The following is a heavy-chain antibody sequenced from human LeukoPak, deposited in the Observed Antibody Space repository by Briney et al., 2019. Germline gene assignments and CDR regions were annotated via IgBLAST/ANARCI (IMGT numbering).Heavy chain of an antibody. V-gene: IGHV4-39*01. CDR1: GYSISSSSYY. CDR2: IYYSGST. D-gene: IGHD6-13*01. CDR3: ARQYSSSWRTPNWFDP. Sequence: SETLSLTCTVSGYSISSSSYYWGWIRQPPGKGREGIGRIYYSGSTYYNPSLKSRVTISVDTSKNQFSLKLSSVTAADTAVYYCARQYSSSWRTPNWFDPWGQGTLVTVSS. J-gene: IGHJ5*02.